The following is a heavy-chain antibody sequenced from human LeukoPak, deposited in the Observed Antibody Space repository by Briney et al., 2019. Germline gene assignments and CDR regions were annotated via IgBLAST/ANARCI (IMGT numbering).Heavy chain of an antibody. Sequence: SQTLSLTCAISGDSVSSNSAAWNWIRQSPSRGLEWLGRTYYRSEWYNDYAVSVKSRITINPDTSKNQFSLQLNSVTPEDTAVYYCAMGLRDNLYYYYYGMDVWGQGTTVTVSS. CDR1: GDSVSSNSAA. D-gene: IGHD2-15*01. V-gene: IGHV6-1*01. J-gene: IGHJ6*02. CDR2: TYYRSEWYN. CDR3: AMGLRDNLYYYYYGMDV.